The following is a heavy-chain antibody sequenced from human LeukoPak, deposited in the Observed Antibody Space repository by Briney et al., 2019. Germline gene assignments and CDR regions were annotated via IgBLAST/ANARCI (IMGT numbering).Heavy chain of an antibody. V-gene: IGHV3-48*02. J-gene: IGHJ3*02. CDR3: TSRTRANWGAIDI. CDR1: GFTFTSYY. CDR2: ISSSSSTI. Sequence: GGSLRLSCAASGFTFTSYYMNWVCQAPGKGLECVSYISSSSSTIYYADSVKGRFTISRDNAKNSLYLQMNSLRDENAAVYYCTSRTRANWGAIDIWGQGTMVTVSS. D-gene: IGHD7-27*01.